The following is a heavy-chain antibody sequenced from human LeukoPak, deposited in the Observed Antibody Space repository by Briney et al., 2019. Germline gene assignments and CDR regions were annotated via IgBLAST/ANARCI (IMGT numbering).Heavy chain of an antibody. CDR3: ARGTMIVVVDH. Sequence: GASVKVSCKASGYTFTGYYMHWVRQAPGQGLEWMGWINPNSGGTNYPQKFQGRVTMTRDTSINTAYMELSRLRSDDTAVYYCARGTMIVVVDHWGQGTLVTVSS. V-gene: IGHV1-2*02. D-gene: IGHD3-22*01. CDR2: INPNSGGT. J-gene: IGHJ5*02. CDR1: GYTFTGYY.